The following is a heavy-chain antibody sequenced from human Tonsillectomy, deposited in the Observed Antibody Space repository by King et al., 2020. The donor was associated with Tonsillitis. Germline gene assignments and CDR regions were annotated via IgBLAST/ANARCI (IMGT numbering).Heavy chain of an antibody. Sequence: VQLVESGGGLVKPGGSLRLSCAASGFTFSNAWMSWVRQAPGKGLEWVGRIKSKTDGGTTDYAAPVKGRFTISRDDSKNTLYLHMNSLKTEDTAVYYCTTEGRYDFWSGYASFDYWGQGTLVTVSS. J-gene: IGHJ4*02. D-gene: IGHD3-3*01. V-gene: IGHV3-15*01. CDR1: GFTFSNAW. CDR3: TTEGRYDFWSGYASFDY. CDR2: IKSKTDGGTT.